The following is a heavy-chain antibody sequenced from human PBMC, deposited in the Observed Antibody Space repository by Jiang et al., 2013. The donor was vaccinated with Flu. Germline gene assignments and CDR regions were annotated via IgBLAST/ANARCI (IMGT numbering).Heavy chain of an antibody. CDR2: INTNTGNP. J-gene: IGHJ6*02. D-gene: IGHD6-19*01. Sequence: MNWVRQAPGQGLEWMGWINTNTGNPTYAQGFTGRFVFSLDTSVSTAYLQISSLKAEDTAVYYCARGDIAVAGREGDYYYYGMDVWGQGTTVTVSS. V-gene: IGHV7-4-1*02. CDR3: ARGDIAVAGREGDYYYYGMDV.